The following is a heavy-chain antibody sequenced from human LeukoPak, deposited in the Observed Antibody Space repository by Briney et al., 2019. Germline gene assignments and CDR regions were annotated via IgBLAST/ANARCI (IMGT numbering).Heavy chain of an antibody. V-gene: IGHV4-34*01. Sequence: PSETLSLTCAVYGGSFSGYYWSWIRQPPGKGLEWIGEINHSGSTNYNPSLKSRVTISVDKSKNQFSLKLSSVTAADTAVYYCARDVGYDILTGSRDYWGQGTLVTVSS. CDR3: ARDVGYDILTGSRDY. D-gene: IGHD3-9*01. CDR2: INHSGST. CDR1: GGSFSGYY. J-gene: IGHJ4*02.